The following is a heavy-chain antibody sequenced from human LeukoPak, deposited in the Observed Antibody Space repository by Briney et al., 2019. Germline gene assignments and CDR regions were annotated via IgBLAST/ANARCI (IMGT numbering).Heavy chain of an antibody. V-gene: IGHV1-69*05. Sequence: ASVKVSCKAYGGTFSSYAISWVRQAPGQGLEWMGGIIPIFGTANYAQKFQGRVTITTDESTSTAYMELSSLRSEDTAVYYCARGSGGFWSGLGGFDIWGQGTMVTVSS. CDR2: IIPIFGTA. CDR1: GGTFSSYA. CDR3: ARGSGGFWSGLGGFDI. J-gene: IGHJ3*02. D-gene: IGHD3-3*01.